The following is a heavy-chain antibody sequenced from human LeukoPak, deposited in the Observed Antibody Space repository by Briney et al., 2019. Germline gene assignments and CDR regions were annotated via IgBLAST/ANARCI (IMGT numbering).Heavy chain of an antibody. CDR2: IKSDGTYP. D-gene: IGHD3-9*01. Sequence: PGGSLRLSCAASGITFSRYCMHWVRQAPGKGLVWVSRIKSDGTYPSYADWVQGRFTISRDNAKNSLYLQMNSLRAEDTAVYYCARDTYDILTGYYKWAFDIWGQGTMVTVSS. J-gene: IGHJ3*02. CDR3: ARDTYDILTGYYKWAFDI. CDR1: GITFSRYC. V-gene: IGHV3-74*01.